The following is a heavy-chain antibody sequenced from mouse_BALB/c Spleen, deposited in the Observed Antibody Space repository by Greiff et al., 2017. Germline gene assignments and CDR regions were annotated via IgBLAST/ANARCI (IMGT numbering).Heavy chain of an antibody. CDR3: ARNWDDYYAMDY. Sequence: QVQLQQSGAELVKPGASVKLSCKASGYTFTSYYMYWVKQRPGQGLEWIGEINPNSGNTNYNEKFKGKATLTVDTSSSTAYVDLSSLTSEDSAVYYCARNWDDYYAMDYWGQGTSVTVSS. CDR1: GYTFTSYY. J-gene: IGHJ4*01. V-gene: IGHV1S130*01. CDR2: INPNSGNT. D-gene: IGHD4-1*01.